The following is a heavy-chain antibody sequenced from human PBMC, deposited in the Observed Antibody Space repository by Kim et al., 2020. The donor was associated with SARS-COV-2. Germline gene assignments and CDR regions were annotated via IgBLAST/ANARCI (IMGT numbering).Heavy chain of an antibody. J-gene: IGHJ3*02. CDR3: ARDHDNVWGSYRQHDTCDI. D-gene: IGHD3-16*02. Sequence: GRFTISRDNAKNSLYLQMNSLRDEDTAVYYCARDHDNVWGSYRQHDTCDIWGQGTMVTVSS. V-gene: IGHV3-48*02.